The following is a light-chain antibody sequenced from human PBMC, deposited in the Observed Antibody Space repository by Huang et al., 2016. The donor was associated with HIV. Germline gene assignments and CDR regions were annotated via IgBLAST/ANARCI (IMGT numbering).Light chain of an antibody. Sequence: EVMMTQSPATLSVSPGGRATLTCRASQNVRNHLAWYQQKTGQAPRLLMYDTSTRASGIPPRFSGSGSGTEFTLTISVLQSEDFAIYYCQQYDKWPPGLTFGGGTKVEI. CDR2: DTS. CDR1: QNVRNH. V-gene: IGKV3D-15*01. J-gene: IGKJ4*01. CDR3: QQYDKWPPGLT.